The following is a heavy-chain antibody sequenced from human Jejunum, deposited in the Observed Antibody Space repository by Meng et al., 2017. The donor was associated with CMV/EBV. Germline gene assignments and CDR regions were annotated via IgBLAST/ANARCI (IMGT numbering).Heavy chain of an antibody. D-gene: IGHD3-3*01. CDR3: ARGDYDFWGGY. J-gene: IGHJ4*02. CDR2: ISSSGDTI. Sequence: FSTYGMNWVPQAPGKGLEWISSISSSGDTIYYADSVKGRFTISRDNAKNSLYLQMNSLRAEDTAVYYCARGDYDFWGGYWGQGTLVTVSS. CDR1: FSTYG. V-gene: IGHV3-48*03.